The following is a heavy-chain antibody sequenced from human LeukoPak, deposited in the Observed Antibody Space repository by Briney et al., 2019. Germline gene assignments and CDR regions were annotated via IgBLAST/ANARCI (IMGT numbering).Heavy chain of an antibody. J-gene: IGHJ4*02. CDR2: ISWNSGSI. D-gene: IGHD3-16*02. V-gene: IGHV3-9*01. Sequence: GGSLRLSCAASGFTFDDYAMHWVRQAPGKGLEWVSGISWNSGSIGYADSVKGRFTISRDNAKNSLYLQMNSLRAEDTALYYCARSYDYVWGSYRPVTSGFDYWGQGTLVTVSS. CDR3: ARSYDYVWGSYRPVTSGFDY. CDR1: GFTFDDYA.